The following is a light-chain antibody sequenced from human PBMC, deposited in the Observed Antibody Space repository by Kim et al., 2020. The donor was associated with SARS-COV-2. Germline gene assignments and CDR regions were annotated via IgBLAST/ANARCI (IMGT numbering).Light chain of an antibody. J-gene: IGLJ1*01. CDR2: GKD. Sequence: AWEQTVSITCKVDILRRDHESCYQQKPGQAPVLVIYGKDSRASGIPDRFSGSSSGDTTSLTITGAQAEDEADYYCNSRVGSGDHYVFGPGTRVTVL. V-gene: IGLV3-19*01. CDR3: NSRVGSGDHYV. CDR1: ILRRDH.